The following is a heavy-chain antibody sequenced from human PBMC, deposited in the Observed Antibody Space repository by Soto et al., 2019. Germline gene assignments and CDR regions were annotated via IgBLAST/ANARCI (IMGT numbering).Heavy chain of an antibody. CDR1: GFTFSSYS. D-gene: IGHD1-20*01. J-gene: IGHJ4*02. V-gene: IGHV3-21*04. CDR3: AKAKNDYNWDNRPPFDY. CDR2: ISSSSSYI. Sequence: GGSLRLSCAASGFTFSSYSMNWVRQAPGKGLEWVSSISSSSSYIYYADSVKGRFTISTDQSRNTVYLQMDSLRADDTAIYYCAKAKNDYNWDNRPPFDYWGQGTLVTVSS.